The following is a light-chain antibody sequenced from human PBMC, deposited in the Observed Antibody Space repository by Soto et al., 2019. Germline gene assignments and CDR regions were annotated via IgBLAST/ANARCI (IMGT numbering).Light chain of an antibody. CDR3: QQYDSSPRT. CDR2: GAS. V-gene: IGKV3-20*01. CDR1: QIVSSSY. J-gene: IGKJ1*01. Sequence: EFVLTQSPGTLSLSPGERATLSCMASQIVSSSYLAWYQQKRGQAPRLLIHGASSRATGIPDRFSGSGSGTDFTLTISRLEPEDFAVYYCQQYDSSPRTFGQGTKVDIK.